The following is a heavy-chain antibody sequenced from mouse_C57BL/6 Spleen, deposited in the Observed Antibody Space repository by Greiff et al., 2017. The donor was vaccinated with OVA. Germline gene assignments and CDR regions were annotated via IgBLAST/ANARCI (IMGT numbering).Heavy chain of an antibody. J-gene: IGHJ4*01. CDR3: AGRGYDYGAMDY. V-gene: IGHV5-12*01. Sequence: EVMLVESGGGLVQPGGSLKLSCAASGFTFSDYYMYWVRQTPEKRLEWVAYISTGGGSTYYPDTVKGRFTISRDNAKNTLYLQMSRLKSEDTAMYYCAGRGYDYGAMDYWGQGTSVTVSS. CDR2: ISTGGGST. CDR1: GFTFSDYY.